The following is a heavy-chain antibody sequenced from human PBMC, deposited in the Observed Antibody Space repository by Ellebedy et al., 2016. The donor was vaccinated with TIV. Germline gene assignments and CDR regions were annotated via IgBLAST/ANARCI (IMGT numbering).Heavy chain of an antibody. CDR3: ARPSGGGEDAFDS. CDR1: GYSFTSYW. D-gene: IGHD2-15*01. J-gene: IGHJ3*02. CDR2: IYPGDSDT. V-gene: IGHV5-51*01. Sequence: GGSLRLXCKGSGYSFTSYWIGWVRQLPGKGLEWMGIIYPGDSDTRYSPSFQGQVTISADKSISTAYLQWSSLKASDTAMYYCARPSGGGEDAFDSWGQGTMVTVSS.